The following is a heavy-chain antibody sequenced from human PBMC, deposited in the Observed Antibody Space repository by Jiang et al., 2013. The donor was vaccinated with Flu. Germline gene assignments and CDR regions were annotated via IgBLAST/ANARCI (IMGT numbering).Heavy chain of an antibody. V-gene: IGHV3-30-3*01. D-gene: IGHD2-2*01. CDR1: GFTFSSYA. CDR2: ISYDGSNK. CDR3: ARGVKRYCSSTSCYAALGY. Sequence: SGFTFSSYAMHWVRQAPGKGLEWVAVISYDGSNKYYADSVKGRFTISRDNSKNTLYLQMNSLRAEDTAVYYCARGVKRYCSSTSCYAALGYWGQGTLVTVSS. J-gene: IGHJ4*02.